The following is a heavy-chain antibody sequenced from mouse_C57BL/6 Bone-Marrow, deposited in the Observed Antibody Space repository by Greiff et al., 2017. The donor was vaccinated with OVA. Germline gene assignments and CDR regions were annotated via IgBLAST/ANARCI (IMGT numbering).Heavy chain of an antibody. V-gene: IGHV1-81*01. CDR2: IYPSSGNT. J-gene: IGHJ1*03. CDR1: GYTFTSYG. CDR3: AKGTSLRFWYFDV. Sequence: QVQLQQSGAELARPGASVKLSCKASGYTFTSYGISWVKQRTGQGLEWIGKIYPSSGNTYYNEKFKGKATLTADKSSSTAYMELRSLTSEDSAVDFCAKGTSLRFWYFDVWGTGTTVTVSS. D-gene: IGHD1-1*01.